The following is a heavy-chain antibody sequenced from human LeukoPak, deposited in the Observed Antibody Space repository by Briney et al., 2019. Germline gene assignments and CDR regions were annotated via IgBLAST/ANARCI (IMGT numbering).Heavy chain of an antibody. CDR1: GFTFSSYS. CDR3: ARDLRYSGYDTTDDY. CDR2: ISSSSSYI. Sequence: GGSLRLSCAASGFTFSSYSMNWVRQAPGKGLEWVSSISSSSSYIYYADSVKGRFTISRDNAKNSLYLQMNSLRAEDTAVYYCARDLRYSGYDTTDDYWGQGTLVTVSS. V-gene: IGHV3-21*01. D-gene: IGHD5-12*01. J-gene: IGHJ4*02.